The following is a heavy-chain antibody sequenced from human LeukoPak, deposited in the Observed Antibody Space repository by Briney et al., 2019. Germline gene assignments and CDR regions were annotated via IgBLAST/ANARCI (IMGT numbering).Heavy chain of an antibody. V-gene: IGHV4-59*08. J-gene: IGHJ4*02. CDR2: IYYSGST. CDR1: GGSISRYY. Sequence: SETLSVTCTVSGGSISRYYWSWIRQPPGKGLECIGYIYYSGSTNYNPSLKSRVTISVDTSKNQFSRKLSSMTAADTAVYYCARHYSGDGYPLDYWGQGTLVTVSS. CDR3: ARHYSGDGYPLDY. D-gene: IGHD5-24*01.